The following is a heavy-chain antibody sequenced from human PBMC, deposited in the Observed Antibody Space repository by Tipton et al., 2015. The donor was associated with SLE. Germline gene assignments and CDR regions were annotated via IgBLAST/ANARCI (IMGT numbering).Heavy chain of an antibody. D-gene: IGHD2-15*01. J-gene: IGHJ4*02. CDR2: IRSKAYGGTT. Sequence: SLRLSCTASGFTFGDYAMNWVRQAPGKGLEWVGFIRSKAYGGTTEYAASVKGRFTISRDNHQNTLYLQMDSLRDEDTAVYYCATHVGNALDYWGQGTLVTVSS. CDR1: GFTFGDYA. CDR3: ATHVGNALDY. V-gene: IGHV3-49*04.